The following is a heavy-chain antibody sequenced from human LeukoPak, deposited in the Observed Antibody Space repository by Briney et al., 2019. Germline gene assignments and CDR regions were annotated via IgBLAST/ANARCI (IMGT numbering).Heavy chain of an antibody. CDR2: IYPGDSDT. Sequence: GGSLKISCKGSGCRFANYWIGWVRHMPGKGLEWMGIIYPGDSDTRYSPSFQAQVTISADKSIPTAYLQWSNLRASDTAMYFCAKLRDGRAFGAIDYWGQGTLVTVSS. V-gene: IGHV5-51*01. D-gene: IGHD3-10*01. CDR1: GCRFANYW. J-gene: IGHJ4*02. CDR3: AKLRDGRAFGAIDY.